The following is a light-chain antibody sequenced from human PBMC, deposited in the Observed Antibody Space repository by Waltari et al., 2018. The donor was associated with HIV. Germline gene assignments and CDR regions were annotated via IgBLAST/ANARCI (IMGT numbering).Light chain of an antibody. CDR3: QSAGV. J-gene: IGLJ1*01. CDR1: ALPKQY. CDR2: KDS. V-gene: IGLV3-25*03. Sequence: SYELTQPPSVSVSPGQTARITCSGDALPKQYAYWYQQKPGQAPVLVIYKDSERPSGIPERFSGSNSGTTVTLTISGVQAEDEADYYCQSAGVFATGTKVTVL.